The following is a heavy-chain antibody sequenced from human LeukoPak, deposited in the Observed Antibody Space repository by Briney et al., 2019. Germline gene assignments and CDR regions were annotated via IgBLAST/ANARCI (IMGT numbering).Heavy chain of an antibody. Sequence: GGSLRLSCAASGFTFSSYAMSWVRQAPGKGLEWVSAISGSGGSTYYADSVKGRFTISRDNSKNTLYLQMNSLRAEDTAVYYCAKVGDYYGSGSSGGGFDYWGQGTLVTVSS. CDR2: ISGSGGST. V-gene: IGHV3-23*01. D-gene: IGHD3-10*01. CDR3: AKVGDYYGSGSSGGGFDY. CDR1: GFTFSSYA. J-gene: IGHJ4*02.